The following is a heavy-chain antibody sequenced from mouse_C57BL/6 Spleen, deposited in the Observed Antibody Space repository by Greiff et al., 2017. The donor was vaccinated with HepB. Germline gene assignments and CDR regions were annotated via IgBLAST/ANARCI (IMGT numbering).Heavy chain of an antibody. CDR2: IHPNSGST. V-gene: IGHV1-64*01. CDR3: ARRVDSSYDAMDY. D-gene: IGHD1-1*01. J-gene: IGHJ4*01. CDR1: GYTFTSYW. Sequence: QVQLQQPGAELVKPGASVKLSCKASGYTFTSYWMHWVKQSPGQGLEWIGMIHPNSGSTNYNEKFKSKATLTVDKSSSTAYMQLSSLTSEDSAVYYCARRVDSSYDAMDYWGQGTSVTVSS.